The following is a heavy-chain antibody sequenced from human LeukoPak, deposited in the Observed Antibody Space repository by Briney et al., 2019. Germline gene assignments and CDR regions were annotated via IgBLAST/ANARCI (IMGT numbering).Heavy chain of an antibody. Sequence: AGSLRLSCAASGFIFSSYEMNWVRQAPGKALEWVSYISGSGSTIYYADSVQGRFTISRDNARNSLYLQMNSLRAEDTAIYYCARDFGGHDQFDCWGQGTLVTVSS. J-gene: IGHJ4*02. CDR1: GFIFSSYE. D-gene: IGHD5-12*01. CDR3: ARDFGGHDQFDC. CDR2: ISGSGSTI. V-gene: IGHV3-48*03.